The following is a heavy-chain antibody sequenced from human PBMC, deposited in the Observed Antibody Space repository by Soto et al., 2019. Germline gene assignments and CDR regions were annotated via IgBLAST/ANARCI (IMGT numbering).Heavy chain of an antibody. CDR1: GGSISSSSYY. V-gene: IGHV4-39*01. D-gene: IGHD3-3*01. CDR3: ARHGDFWSGYYTSYYFDY. J-gene: IGHJ4*02. Sequence: TSETLSLTCTVSGGSISSSSYYWGWIRQPPGKGLEWIGSIYYSGSTYYNPSLKSRVTISVDTSKNQFSLKLSSVTAADTAVYYCARHGDFWSGYYTSYYFDYWGQGTLVTVSS. CDR2: IYYSGST.